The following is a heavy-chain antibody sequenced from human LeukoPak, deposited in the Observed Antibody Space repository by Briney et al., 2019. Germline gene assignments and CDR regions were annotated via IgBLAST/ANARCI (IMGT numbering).Heavy chain of an antibody. J-gene: IGHJ3*02. D-gene: IGHD3-3*02. CDR3: ARILEGSGAAFDI. V-gene: IGHV4-59*01. CDR2: IHYTGIT. CDR1: GGSMNNYY. Sequence: PSETLSLTCIVSGGSMNNYYWTWIRQPPGKGLEWIAYIHYTGITNYNPFLRGRVTISLDASKSQFSLKLNSVTAADTAFYYCARILEGSGAAFDIWGQGTMVTVSS.